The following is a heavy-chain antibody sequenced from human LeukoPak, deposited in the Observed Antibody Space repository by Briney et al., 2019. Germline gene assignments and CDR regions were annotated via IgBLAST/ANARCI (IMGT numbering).Heavy chain of an antibody. J-gene: IGHJ4*02. CDR1: GFTFSSYG. D-gene: IGHD2-2*01. CDR3: AKEMSSSNIDH. V-gene: IGHV3-30*18. CDR2: ISFDGKTK. Sequence: PGGSLRLSCAASGFTFSSYGMHWVRQAPGKGLESVAVISFDGKTKYYTDSVKGRFTISRDNSKNTLYLQMNSLRAEDTAVYYCAKEMSSSNIDHCGQGTLVTVSS.